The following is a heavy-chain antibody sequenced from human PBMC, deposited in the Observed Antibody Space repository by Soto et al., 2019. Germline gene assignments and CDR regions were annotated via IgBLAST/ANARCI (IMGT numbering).Heavy chain of an antibody. CDR2: IIPIFGTA. CDR3: ARPMGTIFRDYYYGMDV. CDR1: GGTFSSYA. J-gene: IGHJ6*02. V-gene: IGHV1-69*13. D-gene: IGHD3-3*01. Sequence: GASVKVSCKASGGTFSSYAISWVRQAPGQGLEWMGGIIPIFGTANYAQKFQGRVTITADESTSTAYMELSSLRSEDTAVYYCARPMGTIFRDYYYGMDVWGQGTTVTVSS.